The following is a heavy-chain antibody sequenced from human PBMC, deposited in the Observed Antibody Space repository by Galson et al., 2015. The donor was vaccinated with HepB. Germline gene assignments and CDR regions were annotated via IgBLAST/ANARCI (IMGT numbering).Heavy chain of an antibody. Sequence: SLRLSCAASGFTFSSYSMNWVRQAPGKGLEWVSSISSSSSYIYYADSVEGRFTISRDNAKNSLYLQMNSLRAEDTAVYYCARVMQPTMIGAFDIWGQGTMVTVSS. D-gene: IGHD3-22*01. CDR2: ISSSSSYI. J-gene: IGHJ3*02. V-gene: IGHV3-21*01. CDR1: GFTFSSYS. CDR3: ARVMQPTMIGAFDI.